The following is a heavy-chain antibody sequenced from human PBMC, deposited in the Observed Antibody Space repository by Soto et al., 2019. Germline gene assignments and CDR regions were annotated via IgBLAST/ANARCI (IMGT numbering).Heavy chain of an antibody. CDR1: GFTFSSYG. J-gene: IGHJ6*02. Sequence: PEGSLRLSCAASGFTFSSYGMHWVRQAPGKGLEWVAVIWYDGSNKYYADSVKGRFTISRDNSKNTLYLQMNSLRAEDTAVYYCARDWGFSLTGYWGYGMDVWGQGTTVTVSS. CDR2: IWYDGSNK. V-gene: IGHV3-33*01. CDR3: ARDWGFSLTGYWGYGMDV. D-gene: IGHD3-9*01.